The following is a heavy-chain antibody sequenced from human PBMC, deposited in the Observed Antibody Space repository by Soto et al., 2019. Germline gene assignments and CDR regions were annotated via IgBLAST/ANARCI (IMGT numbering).Heavy chain of an antibody. CDR2: IYYSGST. J-gene: IGHJ5*02. Sequence: SETLSLTCTVSGGSISSGDYYWSWIRQPPGKGLEWIGYIYYSGSTYYNPSLKSRVTMSVDTSKNQFSLKLSSVTAADTAVYYCARQDSSSWSEGWFDPWGQGTLVTVS. CDR3: ARQDSSSWSEGWFDP. CDR1: GGSISSGDYY. V-gene: IGHV4-30-4*01. D-gene: IGHD6-13*01.